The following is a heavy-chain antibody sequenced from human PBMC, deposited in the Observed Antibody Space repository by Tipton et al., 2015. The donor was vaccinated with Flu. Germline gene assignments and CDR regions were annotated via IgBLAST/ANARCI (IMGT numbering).Heavy chain of an antibody. CDR3: ARRDYSNYVSDPKSWFDP. D-gene: IGHD4-11*01. CDR1: GDSISSDYY. J-gene: IGHJ5*02. V-gene: IGHV4-38-2*01. CDR2: VSRTGSS. Sequence: TLSLICVVSGDSISSDYYWAWIRQFPGRGLEWIGTVSRTGSSNCNPSLKSRVTISIDTSKNQFSLKMKSVTAADMAVYYCARRDYSNYVSDPKSWFDPWGQGTLVAVSS.